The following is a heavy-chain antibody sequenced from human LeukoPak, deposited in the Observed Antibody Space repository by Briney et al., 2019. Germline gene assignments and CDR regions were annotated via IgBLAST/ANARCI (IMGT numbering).Heavy chain of an antibody. D-gene: IGHD2-2*01. Sequence: GGSLRLSCEASGFSANSNYMSWVRQAPGKGLEWVSVVYSGGSTHHAESVRGRFVVSRDLSKNTMYLQMNSLRPEDTAVYYCARDLGWDNITSFHFWGQGTLVTVSS. CDR1: GFSANSNY. CDR3: ARDLGWDNITSFHF. CDR2: VYSGGST. V-gene: IGHV3-66*02. J-gene: IGHJ4*02.